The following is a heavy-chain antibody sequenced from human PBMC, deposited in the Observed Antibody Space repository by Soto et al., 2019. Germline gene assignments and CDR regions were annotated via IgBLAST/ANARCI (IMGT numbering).Heavy chain of an antibody. J-gene: IGHJ3*02. CDR1: GGTFSSYA. D-gene: IGHD3-22*01. CDR2: IIPIFSTP. CDR3: PRDNGQRDYYDSSLDAFDI. V-gene: IGHV1-69*01. Sequence: QVQLVQSGAEVKKPGSSVKVSCKASGGTFSSYAISWVRQAPGQGLEWMGGIIPIFSTPNYAQKFQGGVTITADESTSTAYMELSSLRSEDTAVSYCPRDNGQRDYYDSSLDAFDIWGQGTMVTVSS.